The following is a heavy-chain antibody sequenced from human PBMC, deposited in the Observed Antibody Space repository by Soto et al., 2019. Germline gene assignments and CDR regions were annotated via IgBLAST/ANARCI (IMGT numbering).Heavy chain of an antibody. V-gene: IGHV1-58*01. CDR1: GFTFRYSA. CDR2: IVVNSGNT. CDR3: AASPRYSSGGNGATTSHYCGMGV. J-gene: IGHJ6*02. Sequence: SVKVSCMASGFTFRYSAVQWVRQARGQRLEWIGWIVVNSGNTNLAQKHQERVTITRDQSTITAYMALSVLRSEDTALDYSAASPRYSSGGNGATTSHYCGMGVWGQGTTVTVTS. D-gene: IGHD6-19*01.